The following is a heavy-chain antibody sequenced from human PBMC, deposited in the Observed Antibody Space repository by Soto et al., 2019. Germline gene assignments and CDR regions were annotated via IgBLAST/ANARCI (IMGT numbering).Heavy chain of an antibody. J-gene: IGHJ6*02. CDR1: GGTFSSYA. D-gene: IGHD3-16*01. CDR3: ARGIWGYYGMDV. CDR2: IIPIFGTA. Sequence: VSCKAPGGTFSSYAISWVRQAPGQGLEWMGGIIPIFGTANYAQKFQGRVTITADKSTSTAYMELSSLRSEDTAVYYCARGIWGYYGMDVWGQGTTVTVSS. V-gene: IGHV1-69*06.